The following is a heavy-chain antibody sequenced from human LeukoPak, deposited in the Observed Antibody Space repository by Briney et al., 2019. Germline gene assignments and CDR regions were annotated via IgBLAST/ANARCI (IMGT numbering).Heavy chain of an antibody. J-gene: IGHJ4*02. V-gene: IGHV3-21*01. CDR1: GFTFSSYS. CDR2: ISSSSSYI. D-gene: IGHD2-8*01. CDR3: ASPRMREGFDY. Sequence: GGSLRPSCAASGFTFSSYSMNWVRQAPGKGLGWVSSISSSSSYIYYADSVKGRFTISRDNAKNSLYLQMNSLRAEDTAVYYCASPRMREGFDYWGQGTLVTVSS.